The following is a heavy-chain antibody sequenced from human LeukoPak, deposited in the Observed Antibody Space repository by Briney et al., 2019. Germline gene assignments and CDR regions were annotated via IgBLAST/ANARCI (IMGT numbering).Heavy chain of an antibody. V-gene: IGHV5-51*01. CDR3: ARRAYYYGSGSFYSYYFDY. CDR2: IYPGDSDT. D-gene: IGHD3-10*01. Sequence: GESLKISCKGSGYSFTSYWIGWVRPMPGKGLEWMGIIYPGDSDTRYSPSFQGQVTISADKSISTAYLQWSSLKASDTAMYYCARRAYYYGSGSFYSYYFDYWGQGTLVTVSS. CDR1: GYSFTSYW. J-gene: IGHJ4*02.